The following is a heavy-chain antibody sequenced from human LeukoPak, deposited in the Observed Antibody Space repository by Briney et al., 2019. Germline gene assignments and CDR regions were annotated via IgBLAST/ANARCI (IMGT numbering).Heavy chain of an antibody. V-gene: IGHV3-30*09. CDR2: VSYDGTDT. Sequence: GGSLRLSCAASGFTFTNYAMNWVRQAPGKGLEWVATVSYDGTDTSYADSVKGRFAIFRDNSKNTLYLQMNSLRAEDTAVYYCARVYDILTGYYPPDYWGQGTLVTVSS. J-gene: IGHJ4*02. D-gene: IGHD3-9*01. CDR1: GFTFTNYA. CDR3: ARVYDILTGYYPPDY.